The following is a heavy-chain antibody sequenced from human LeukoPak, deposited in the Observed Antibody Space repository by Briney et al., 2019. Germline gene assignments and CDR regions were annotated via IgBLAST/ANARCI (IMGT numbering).Heavy chain of an antibody. CDR2: VDPTDSYT. J-gene: IGHJ5*02. CDR3: ARQGIVVADSFDP. V-gene: IGHV5-10-1*01. D-gene: IGHD6-19*01. Sequence: GESLKISCKGSGYSFTNYWISWVRQMPGKALEWIERVDPTDSYTNYSPSFQGHVAISVDKSISTAYLQWSSLKASDTAMYYCARQGIVVADSFDPWGQGTLVTVSS. CDR1: GYSFTNYW.